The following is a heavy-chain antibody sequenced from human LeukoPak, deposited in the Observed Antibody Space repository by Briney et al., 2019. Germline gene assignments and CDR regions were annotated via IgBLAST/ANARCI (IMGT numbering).Heavy chain of an antibody. CDR3: ASCSSGWYWFDP. CDR2: IIPIFGTA. V-gene: IGHV1-69*13. Sequence: SVKVSCKASGGTFSSYAISWVRQAPGQGLEWMGGIIPIFGTANYAQKFQGRVAITADESTSTAYMELSSLRSEDTAVYYCASCSSGWYWFDPWGQGTLVTVSS. J-gene: IGHJ5*02. D-gene: IGHD6-19*01. CDR1: GGTFSSYA.